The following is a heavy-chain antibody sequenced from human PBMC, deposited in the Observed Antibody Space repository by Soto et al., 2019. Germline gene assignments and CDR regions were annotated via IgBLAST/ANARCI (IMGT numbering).Heavy chain of an antibody. Sequence: GGSLRLSCAASGLTFSSYAMSWVRQAPGKGLEWVSAISGSGGSTYYADSVKGRFTISRDNSKNTLYLQMNSLRAEDTAVYYCAKDRGYCSSTSCYVGRFDYWGQGTLVTVSS. CDR3: AKDRGYCSSTSCYVGRFDY. D-gene: IGHD2-2*01. J-gene: IGHJ4*02. CDR2: ISGSGGST. CDR1: GLTFSSYA. V-gene: IGHV3-23*01.